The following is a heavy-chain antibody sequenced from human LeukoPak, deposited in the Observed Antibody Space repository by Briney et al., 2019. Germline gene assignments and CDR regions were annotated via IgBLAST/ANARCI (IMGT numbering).Heavy chain of an antibody. CDR2: ISSNGGST. J-gene: IGHJ6*02. D-gene: IGHD2-21*01. Sequence: PGGSLRLSCAASGFTFSSYAMHWVRQAPGKGLEYVSAISSNGGSTYYANSVKGRFTISRDNSKNTLYLQMGSLRAEDMAVYYCARDCGYNHYYGMDVWGQGTTVTVSS. CDR3: ARDCGYNHYYGMDV. CDR1: GFTFSSYA. V-gene: IGHV3-64*01.